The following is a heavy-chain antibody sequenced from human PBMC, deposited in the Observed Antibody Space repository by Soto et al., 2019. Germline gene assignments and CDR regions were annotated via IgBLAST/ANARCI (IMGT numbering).Heavy chain of an antibody. V-gene: IGHV1-3*01. J-gene: IGHJ6*02. CDR2: INAGNGNT. CDR3: ARGRFPVDSTYHYGMDV. D-gene: IGHD4-4*01. CDR1: GFTFSTSA. Sequence: QVQLVQSGAEVKKPGASVSVSCEASGFTFSTSAIHWVRQAPGQRLEWMGWINAGNGNTRYSQKFQGRVTITRDTSASTVYVDLSSLESEDTAVYYCARGRFPVDSTYHYGMDVWGPGTTVTVSS.